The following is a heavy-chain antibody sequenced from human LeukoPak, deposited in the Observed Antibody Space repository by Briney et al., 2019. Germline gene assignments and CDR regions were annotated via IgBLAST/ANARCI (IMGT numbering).Heavy chain of an antibody. CDR3: ARGQRRLPMLRGVGPQIWFDP. V-gene: IGHV4-34*01. D-gene: IGHD3-10*01. CDR1: GGSFSGLY. CDR2: INHSGIT. Sequence: SETLSLTCTVYGGSFSGLYWSWIRQPPGKGLEWIGEINHSGITNYSPSLQSRVTISVETSKNQFSLYLTSVTAADTAVYYCARGQRRLPMLRGVGPQIWFDPWGQGTLVTVSS. J-gene: IGHJ5*02.